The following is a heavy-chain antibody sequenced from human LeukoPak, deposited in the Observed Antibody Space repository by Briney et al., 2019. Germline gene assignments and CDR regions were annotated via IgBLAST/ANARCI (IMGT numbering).Heavy chain of an antibody. J-gene: IGHJ4*02. CDR2: IKRDGSEK. Sequence: PGGSLRLSCAASGFTFSSYSMNWVRQAPGKGLEWVANIKRDGSEKYYVDSVTGRFTISRDNAKNSLSLQMNSLRAEDTAVYYCARDPSLWGPAAYYFDYWGQGSLVTVSS. CDR1: GFTFSSYS. V-gene: IGHV3-7*03. CDR3: ARDPSLWGPAAYYFDY. D-gene: IGHD3-16*01.